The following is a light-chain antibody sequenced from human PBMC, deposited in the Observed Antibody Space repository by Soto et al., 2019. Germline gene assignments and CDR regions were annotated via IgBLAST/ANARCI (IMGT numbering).Light chain of an antibody. J-gene: IGLJ3*02. CDR2: SND. CDR3: STWEDSLNGPV. Sequence: QSVLTQPPSVSGTPGQRVTMSCSGSTSNIGTNIVNWYQQLPGTAPKLLIYSNDQRPSGVPGRFSGSKSGTSASLAISGLQSEDEGEYYCSTWEDSLNGPVFGGGTKLTVL. V-gene: IGLV1-44*01. CDR1: TSNIGTNI.